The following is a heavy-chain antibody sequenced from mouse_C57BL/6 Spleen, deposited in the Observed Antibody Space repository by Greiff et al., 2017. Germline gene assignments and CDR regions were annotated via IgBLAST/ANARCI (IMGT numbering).Heavy chain of an antibody. CDR2: INPSTGGT. CDR3: ANYDYDVGAWFAY. J-gene: IGHJ3*01. CDR1: GYSFTGYY. V-gene: IGHV1-42*01. D-gene: IGHD2-4*01. Sequence: VQLQQSGPELVKPGASVKISCKASGYSFTGYYMNWVKQSPEKSLEWIGEINPSTGGTTYNQKFKAKATLTVDKSSSTAYMQRKSLTSEDSAVYYCANYDYDVGAWFAYWGQGTLVTVSA.